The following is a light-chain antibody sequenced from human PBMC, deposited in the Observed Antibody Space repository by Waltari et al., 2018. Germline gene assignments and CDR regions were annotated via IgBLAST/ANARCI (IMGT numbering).Light chain of an antibody. CDR2: GNS. CDR3: QSYDSSLSGLDVV. J-gene: IGLJ2*01. CDR1: SSNIGAGYD. V-gene: IGLV1-40*01. Sequence: QSVLTQPPSVSGAPGQRVTISCTGSSSNIGAGYDVHGYQQLPGTAPKLLIYGNSNRPSGVHDRFSGPKSCPSAALAIPGLQAEDEADYYCQSYDSSLSGLDVVFGGGTKLTVL.